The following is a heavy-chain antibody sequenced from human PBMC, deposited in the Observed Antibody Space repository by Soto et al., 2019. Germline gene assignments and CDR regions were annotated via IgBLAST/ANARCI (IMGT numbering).Heavy chain of an antibody. V-gene: IGHV4-30-4*01. J-gene: IGHJ6*02. CDR3: ARRGKLLWFGELSPNYYGMDV. Sequence: PSETLSLTCTVSGGSISSGDYYWSWIRQPPGKGLEWIGSIYYSGSTYYNPSLKSRVTISVDTSKNQFSLKLSSVTAADTAVYYCARRGKLLWFGELSPNYYGMDVWGQGTTVTVSS. D-gene: IGHD3-10*01. CDR2: IYYSGST. CDR1: GGSISSGDYY.